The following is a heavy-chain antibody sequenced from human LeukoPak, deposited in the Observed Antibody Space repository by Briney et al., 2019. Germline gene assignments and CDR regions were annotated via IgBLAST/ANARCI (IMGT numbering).Heavy chain of an antibody. J-gene: IGHJ5*02. D-gene: IGHD3-9*01. CDR3: AREGDYDILTGYPGGWFDP. V-gene: IGHV4-34*01. CDR1: GGSINNHF. CDR2: INHSGST. Sequence: SETLSLTCSVSGGSINNHFWSWIRQPPGKGLEWIGEINHSGSTNYNPSLKSRVTISVDTSKNQFSLKLSSVTAADTAVYYCAREGDYDILTGYPGGWFDPWGQGTLVTVSS.